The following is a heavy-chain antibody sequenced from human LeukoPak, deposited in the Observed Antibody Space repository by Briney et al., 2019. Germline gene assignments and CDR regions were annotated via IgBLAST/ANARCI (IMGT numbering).Heavy chain of an antibody. Sequence: KTSETLSLTCTVSGGSINNGGYCWSWIRQPAGKGLEWIGHIYTSGSTNYNPSLKSRVTISVDTSKNQFSLKLSSVTAADTAVYYCARVTVKGYYYDSSGYYYSRNYYYYYYYMDVWGKGTTVTVSS. CDR3: ARVTVKGYYYDSSGYYYSRNYYYYYYYMDV. D-gene: IGHD3-22*01. J-gene: IGHJ6*03. CDR1: GGSINNGGYC. CDR2: IYTSGST. V-gene: IGHV4-61*09.